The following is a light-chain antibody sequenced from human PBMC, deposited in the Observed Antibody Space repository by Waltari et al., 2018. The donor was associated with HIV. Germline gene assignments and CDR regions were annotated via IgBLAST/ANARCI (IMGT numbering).Light chain of an antibody. CDR1: GSDVGNFKF. Sequence: QSALTQPRSVSGSPGQSVTISCTRTGSDVGNFKFVSWYQHLPAKAPKLLMYDVTKLPSGVPDRFSGSKSGDTASLTISGLRAEDEAAYYCCTYAAKYVLFGGGTNLTVL. J-gene: IGLJ3*02. CDR3: CTYAAKYVL. CDR2: DVT. V-gene: IGLV2-11*01.